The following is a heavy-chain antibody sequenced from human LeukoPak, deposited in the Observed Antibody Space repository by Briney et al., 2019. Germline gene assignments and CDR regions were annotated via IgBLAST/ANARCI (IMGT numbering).Heavy chain of an antibody. V-gene: IGHV3-11*05. J-gene: IGHJ4*02. CDR2: ISGDSTYT. Sequence: SGGSLRLSCEAAGFTFYDYYMAWVRQVPGKGLEWVSHISGDSTYTNYVDSVKGRFTISRDNAKNSVSLHMNSLGAEDTAVYFCAKGAYCGAYCYPYYFDYWGQGGLVTVSS. CDR1: GFTFYDYY. D-gene: IGHD2-21*02. CDR3: AKGAYCGAYCYPYYFDY.